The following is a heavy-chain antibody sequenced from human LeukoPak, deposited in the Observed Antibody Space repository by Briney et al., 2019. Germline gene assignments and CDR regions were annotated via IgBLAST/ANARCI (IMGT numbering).Heavy chain of an antibody. CDR1: GFTLRSYT. Sequence: KSGGSLRLSCAACGFTLRSYTMSWVRKSPGGGREGVSSISSSSSDIYSADSVKGRSTIPRNNAQTSRYLKMNSLRAEAPAVYSCARDWGDIVAVPAAATLYWGQGTLVTVSS. V-gene: IGHV3-21*01. CDR2: ISSSSSDI. D-gene: IGHD2-2*01. CDR3: ARDWGDIVAVPAAATLY. J-gene: IGHJ4*02.